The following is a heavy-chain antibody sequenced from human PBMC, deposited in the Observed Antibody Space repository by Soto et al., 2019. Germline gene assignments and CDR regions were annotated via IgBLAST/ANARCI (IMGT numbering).Heavy chain of an antibody. CDR1: GAIFSSNA. CDR3: ATGGRGYSYAPRFYFEY. Sequence: QVQLVQSGAEVKKPGSPVKVTCKASGAIFSSNAISWVRQAPGQGLEWMGGILPIFGRTNYAQKFRGRVTITADESTRTAYMELSSLKSEDTAVYYCATGGRGYSYAPRFYFEYWGQGTLVTVSS. D-gene: IGHD5-18*01. CDR2: ILPIFGRT. J-gene: IGHJ4*02. V-gene: IGHV1-69*01.